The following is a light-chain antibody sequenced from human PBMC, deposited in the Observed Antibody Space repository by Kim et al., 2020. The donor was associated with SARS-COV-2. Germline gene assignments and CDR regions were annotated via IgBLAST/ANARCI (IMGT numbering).Light chain of an antibody. CDR1: TGAVTSGYY. CDR3: LIYYRGALV. Sequence: PGGTVTLTGASSTGAVTSGYYPNWFQQKPGQAPRALIYSTSNKYSWTPARFSGSLLGGKAALTLSGVQPEDEAEYYCLIYYRGALVFGGGTQLTVL. CDR2: STS. J-gene: IGLJ3*02. V-gene: IGLV7-43*01.